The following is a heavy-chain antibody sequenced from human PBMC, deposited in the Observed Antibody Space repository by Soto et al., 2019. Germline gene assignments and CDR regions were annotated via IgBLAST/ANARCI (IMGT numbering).Heavy chain of an antibody. CDR1: GYTFTSYG. CDR2: ISAYNGNT. J-gene: IGHJ4*02. V-gene: IGHV1-18*01. Sequence: GASVKVSCKASGYTFTSYGISWVRQAPGQGLEWMGWISAYNGNTNYAQKLQGRVTMTTDTSTSTAYMELRSLRSDDTAVYYCARDRVGTMVRGVSVGDYWGQGTLVTVSS. D-gene: IGHD3-10*01. CDR3: ARDRVGTMVRGVSVGDY.